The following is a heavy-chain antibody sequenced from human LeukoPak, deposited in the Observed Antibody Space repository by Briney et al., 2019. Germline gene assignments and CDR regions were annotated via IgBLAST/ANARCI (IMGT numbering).Heavy chain of an antibody. Sequence: PRGSLRLSCAASGFTFSTYTMSWVRQAPGKGLEWVSAISVSGDNTYYADSVKGRLTISRDNSKNTVCLQMNSLRAEDTAVYYCASGGRYSYGSFDYWGQGTLVTVSS. D-gene: IGHD5-18*01. CDR2: ISVSGDNT. CDR3: ASGGRYSYGSFDY. V-gene: IGHV3-23*01. J-gene: IGHJ4*02. CDR1: GFTFSTYT.